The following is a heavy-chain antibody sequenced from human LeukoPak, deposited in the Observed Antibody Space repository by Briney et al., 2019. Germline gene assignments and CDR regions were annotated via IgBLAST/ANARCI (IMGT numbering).Heavy chain of an antibody. CDR2: VKNSGDGRTT. Sequence: GGSLRLSCVASTFTKAWMNWVRQAPGKGLEWVGRVKNSGDGRTTDYAAPVKGRFTISRDDSKRTVYLQMNSLKTEDTAVYFCTTEYFGGFEYWGQGTLVTVSS. CDR3: TTEYFGGFEY. CDR1: TFTKAW. D-gene: IGHD3-16*01. V-gene: IGHV3-15*07. J-gene: IGHJ4*02.